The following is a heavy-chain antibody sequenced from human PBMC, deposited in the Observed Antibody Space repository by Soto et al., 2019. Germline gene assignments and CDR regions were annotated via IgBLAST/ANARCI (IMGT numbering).Heavy chain of an antibody. CDR3: ARHGSDPYYFDY. V-gene: IGHV4-59*08. CDR2: IYYSGST. J-gene: IGHJ4*02. D-gene: IGHD3-10*01. Sequence: SETLSLTCTVSGGSISSYYWSWIRQPPGKGLEWIGYIYYSGSTNYNPSLKSRVTISVDTSKNQFSLKLSSVTAADTAVYYCARHGSDPYYFDYWGQGTLVTVSS. CDR1: GGSISSYY.